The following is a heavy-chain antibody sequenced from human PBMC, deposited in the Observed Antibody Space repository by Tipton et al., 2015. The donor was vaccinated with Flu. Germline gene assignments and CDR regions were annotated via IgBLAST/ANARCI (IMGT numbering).Heavy chain of an antibody. CDR1: GGSISSYY. CDR2: IHYSGST. J-gene: IGHJ6*02. CDR3: ARDPYGDYGMDV. V-gene: IGHV4-59*01. D-gene: IGHD4-17*01. Sequence: TLSLTCTVSGGSISSYYWSWIRQPPGKGLEWIGYIHYSGSTNYNPSLKSRVTISVDTSKNQFSLKLSSVTAADTAVYYRARDPYGDYGMDVWGQGTTVTVSS.